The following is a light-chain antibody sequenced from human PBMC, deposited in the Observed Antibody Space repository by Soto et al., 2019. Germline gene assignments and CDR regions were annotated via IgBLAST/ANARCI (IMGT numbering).Light chain of an antibody. J-gene: IGLJ3*02. CDR2: EVT. Sequence: QSVLTQPASVSGSPGQSITVSCTGTSSDIGAHNFVSWYQQHPGKAPRLIIYEVTNRPSGLSDRFSGSKSGNTASLTVSGLQAEDEADYYCSSYAGSNNLGVFGGGTKLTVL. CDR3: SSYAGSNNLGV. V-gene: IGLV2-8*01. CDR1: SSDIGAHNF.